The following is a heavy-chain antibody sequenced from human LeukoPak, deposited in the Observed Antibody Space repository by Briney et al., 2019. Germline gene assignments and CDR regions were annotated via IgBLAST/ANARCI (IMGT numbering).Heavy chain of an antibody. V-gene: IGHV4-34*01. Sequence: SETLSLTCAVYGGSFSGYYWSWIRLPPGKGLEWIGVVNHSGSTNYKPSLKSRVTISVDTSKNQFSLKLSPVTAADTAVYYCARSDGGYQKIVGYAFDIWGQGTMVTVSS. J-gene: IGHJ3*02. CDR2: VNHSGST. CDR3: ARSDGGYQKIVGYAFDI. CDR1: GGSFSGYY. D-gene: IGHD4-17*01.